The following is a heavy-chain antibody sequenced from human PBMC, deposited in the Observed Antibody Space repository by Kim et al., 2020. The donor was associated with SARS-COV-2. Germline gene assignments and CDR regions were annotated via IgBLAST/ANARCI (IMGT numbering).Heavy chain of an antibody. V-gene: IGHV3-48*03. CDR3: AREVTTTPEAFDI. Sequence: GGSLRLSCAVSGFTLSSYGMNWVRQAPGKGLEWVSYINRSGSSKHYADSVKGRFTISRDNAKNSLYLQMNSLRAEDTAVYYCAREVTTTPEAFDIWGQGTLVTVSS. CDR1: GFTLSSYG. CDR2: INRSGSSK. J-gene: IGHJ3*02. D-gene: IGHD4-17*01.